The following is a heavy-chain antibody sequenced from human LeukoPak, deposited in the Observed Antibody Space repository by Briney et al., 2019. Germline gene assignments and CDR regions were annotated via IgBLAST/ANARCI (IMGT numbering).Heavy chain of an antibody. D-gene: IGHD3-22*01. CDR2: IKQDGSEK. J-gene: IGHJ4*02. CDR3: ARDRGGGWYYDSSGYPPPPHY. Sequence: QPGGSLRLSCAASGFTFSSYAMSWVRQAPGKGLEWVANIKQDGSEKYYVDSVKGRFTISRDNAKNSLYLQMNSLRAEDTAVYYCARDRGGGWYYDSSGYPPPPHYWGQGTLVTVSS. CDR1: GFTFSSYA. V-gene: IGHV3-7*01.